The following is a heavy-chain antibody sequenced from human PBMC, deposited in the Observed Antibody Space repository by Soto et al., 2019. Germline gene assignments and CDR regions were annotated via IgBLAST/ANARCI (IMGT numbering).Heavy chain of an antibody. J-gene: IGHJ4*02. Sequence: PGGSLRLSCADSGFTFSSYDMTWVRQAPGKGLEWVSTIIHTGDNTYYADSVKGRFTISRDNSKNTLYLQMSRLRAEDTALYYCAQGTSIAYWGQGTLVTVSS. D-gene: IGHD2-2*01. V-gene: IGHV3-23*01. CDR2: IIHTGDNT. CDR3: AQGTSIAY. CDR1: GFTFSSYD.